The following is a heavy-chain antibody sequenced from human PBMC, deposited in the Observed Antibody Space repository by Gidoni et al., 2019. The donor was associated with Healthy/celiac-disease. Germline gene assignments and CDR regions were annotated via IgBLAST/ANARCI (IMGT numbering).Heavy chain of an antibody. CDR1: GFTFSSYS. V-gene: IGHV3-21*01. CDR2: ISSSSSYI. J-gene: IGHJ4*02. Sequence: EVQLVESGGGLVKPGGSLRLSCAASGFTFSSYSMNWVRQAPGKGLEWVSSISSSSSYIYYADSVKGRFTISRDNAKNSLYLQMNSLRAEDTAVYYCARDLSGVVVVAAIPHYFDYWGQGTLVTVSS. D-gene: IGHD2-15*01. CDR3: ARDLSGVVVVAAIPHYFDY.